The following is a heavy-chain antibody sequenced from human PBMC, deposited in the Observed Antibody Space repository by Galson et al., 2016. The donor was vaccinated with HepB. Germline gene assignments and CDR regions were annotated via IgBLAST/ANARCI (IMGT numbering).Heavy chain of an antibody. CDR1: GGSFNYYY. D-gene: IGHD2-21*02. CDR2: INHSGNT. Sequence: SETLSLTCAAYGGSFNYYYWSWIRQPPGKGLEWIGEINHSGNTKYNPSLKSRLTISIEPSKNQFSLKLTSVTAADAAVYYCARGREGTRGVTKKRNYFDNWGQGTRVTVPS. J-gene: IGHJ4*02. CDR3: ARGREGTRGVTKKRNYFDN. V-gene: IGHV4-34*01.